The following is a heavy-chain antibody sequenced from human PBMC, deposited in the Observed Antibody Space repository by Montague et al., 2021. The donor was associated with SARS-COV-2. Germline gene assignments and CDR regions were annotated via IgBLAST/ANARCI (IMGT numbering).Heavy chain of an antibody. CDR1: GSSISSSSYY. V-gene: IGHV4-39*01. CDR3: ARLKAPYCSSTSCYSASWFDP. CDR2: IYYSGST. D-gene: IGHD2-2*01. J-gene: IGHJ5*02. Sequence: SETLSLTCTVSGSSISSSSYYWGWIRQPPGKGLEWIGSIYYSGSTYYNPSLKSRVTISVDTSKNQFSLKLSSVTAADTAVYYCARLKAPYCSSTSCYSASWFDPWGQGTLVTVSS.